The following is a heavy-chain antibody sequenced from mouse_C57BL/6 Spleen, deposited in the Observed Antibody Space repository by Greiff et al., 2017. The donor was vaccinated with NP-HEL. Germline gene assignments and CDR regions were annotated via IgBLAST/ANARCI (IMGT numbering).Heavy chain of an antibody. CDR2: IYPGDGDT. CDR1: GYAFSSYW. CDR3: ARGSDLGAWFAY. D-gene: IGHD4-1*01. Sequence: QVQLKHSGAELVKPGASVKISCKASGYAFSSYWMNWVKQRPGKGLEWIGQIYPGDGDTNYNGKFKGKATLTADKSSSTAYMQLSSLTSEDSAVYFCARGSDLGAWFAYWGQGTLVTVSA. V-gene: IGHV1-80*01. J-gene: IGHJ3*01.